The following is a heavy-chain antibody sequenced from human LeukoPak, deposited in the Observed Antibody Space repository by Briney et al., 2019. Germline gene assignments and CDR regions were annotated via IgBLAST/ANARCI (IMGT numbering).Heavy chain of an antibody. CDR1: GGSTNSYY. D-gene: IGHD6-19*01. CDR2: IFYSGST. J-gene: IGHJ4*02. V-gene: IGHV4-59*08. Sequence: SETPSPSRTVSGGSTNSYYGSWMRQPPGKGLEWIGYIFYSGSTNYNPSLKSRVTISVDTSKNQFSLRLSSVTAADTAVYYCARHGSGSSGSSRYSDYWGEGSLVTVSS. CDR3: ARHGSGSSGSSRYSDY.